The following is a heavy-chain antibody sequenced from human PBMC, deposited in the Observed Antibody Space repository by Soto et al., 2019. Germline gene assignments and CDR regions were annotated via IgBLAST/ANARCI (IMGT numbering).Heavy chain of an antibody. CDR2: ISYDGGYK. J-gene: IGHJ4*02. Sequence: QVQLVESGGGVVQPGRSLRLSCAAFGFSFSSYDMHWVRQAPGKGLEWVAVISYDGGYKYYADSVKGRFTISRDNSKKTVYLQMNSLRAEDTAVYYCAKGQMGGMATIFYYFAYWGQGTLVTVSS. V-gene: IGHV3-30*18. CDR1: GFSFSSYD. D-gene: IGHD5-12*01. CDR3: AKGQMGGMATIFYYFAY.